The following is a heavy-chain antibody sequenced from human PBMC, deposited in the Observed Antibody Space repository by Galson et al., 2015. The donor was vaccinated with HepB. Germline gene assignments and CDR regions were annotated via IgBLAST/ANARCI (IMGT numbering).Heavy chain of an antibody. J-gene: IGHJ3*02. CDR2: INTNTGNP. V-gene: IGHV7-4-1*02. CDR1: GYTFTSYA. Sequence: SVKVSCKASGYTFTSYAMNWVRQAPGQGLEWMGGINTNTGNPTYAQGFTGRFAFSLDTSASTAYLQISSLKAEDTAVYYCARALHYYGSTGDDVFDIWGQGTMVTVS. D-gene: IGHD3-10*01. CDR3: ARALHYYGSTGDDVFDI.